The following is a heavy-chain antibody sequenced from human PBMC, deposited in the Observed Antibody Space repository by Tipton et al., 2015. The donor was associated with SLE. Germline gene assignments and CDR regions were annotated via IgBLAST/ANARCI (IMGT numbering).Heavy chain of an antibody. Sequence: TLSLTCAVYGGSFSGYYWSWIRQPPGKGLEWIGEINHSGSTNYNPSLKSRVTMSVDTSKKQFSLTLRSVTVADTALYFCARRSFMTHYDTHAFDIWGQGTMVIVSS. D-gene: IGHD3-10*01. V-gene: IGHV4-34*01. J-gene: IGHJ3*02. CDR2: INHSGST. CDR3: ARRSFMTHYDTHAFDI. CDR1: GGSFSGYY.